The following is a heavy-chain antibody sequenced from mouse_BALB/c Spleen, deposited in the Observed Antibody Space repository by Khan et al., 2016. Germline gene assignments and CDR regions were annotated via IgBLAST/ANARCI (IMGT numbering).Heavy chain of an antibody. J-gene: IGHJ3*01. CDR2: IHPGSGGT. D-gene: IGHD3-2*01. Sequence: QVRLQQSGAELVRPGASVKLSCKALGYTFTDYDMHWVKQTPVHGLEWIGAIHPGSGGTAYNQKFKGKATLTADKSSSTAYMELSSLTSEDSTVYYCSRSRQIGPWFAYWGQGTLVTVSA. V-gene: IGHV1-15*01. CDR1: GYTFTDYD. CDR3: SRSRQIGPWFAY.